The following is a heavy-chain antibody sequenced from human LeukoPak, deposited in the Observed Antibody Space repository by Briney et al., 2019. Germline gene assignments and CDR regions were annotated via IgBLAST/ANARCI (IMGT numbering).Heavy chain of an antibody. CDR2: INFDGSST. CDR1: GFTFSSYA. D-gene: IGHD3-3*01. Sequence: PGGSLRLSCAASGFTFSSYAMSWVRQAPGKGLVWVSRINFDGSSTSYADSVKGRFTIFRDNAKNTLYLQMNSLRDEETAVYYCTRLHYDFWSAYDSWGQGTLVTVSS. CDR3: TRLHYDFWSAYDS. J-gene: IGHJ4*02. V-gene: IGHV3-74*01.